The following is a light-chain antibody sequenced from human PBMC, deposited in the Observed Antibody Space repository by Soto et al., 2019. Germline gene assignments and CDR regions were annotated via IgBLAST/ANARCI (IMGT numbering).Light chain of an antibody. Sequence: QSALTQPASVSGSPGQSITISCSGTSSDVGSYDHVAWYQQFPGKTPKLTIYEVSNRPSGVSSRFSGSKSGNTASLTISGLQADDEADYYCISYTGSSTSYDFGSGTKVTVL. CDR3: ISYTGSSTSYD. J-gene: IGLJ1*01. CDR2: EVS. V-gene: IGLV2-14*01. CDR1: SSDVGSYDH.